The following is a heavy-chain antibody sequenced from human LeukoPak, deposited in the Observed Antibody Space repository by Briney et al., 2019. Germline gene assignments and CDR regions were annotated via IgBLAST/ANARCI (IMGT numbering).Heavy chain of an antibody. CDR3: ARDGSGVWFDY. CDR2: INAYNGDT. CDR1: NYTFTSYG. Sequence: GASVKVSCKACNYTFTSYGISWVRQAPGQGLEWMAWINAYNGDTNYAQKLQGRVTLTTDTSTSTAYMELRSLRSDDTAVYYCARDGSGVWFDYWGQGTLVTVSS. D-gene: IGHD5-12*01. V-gene: IGHV1-18*01. J-gene: IGHJ4*02.